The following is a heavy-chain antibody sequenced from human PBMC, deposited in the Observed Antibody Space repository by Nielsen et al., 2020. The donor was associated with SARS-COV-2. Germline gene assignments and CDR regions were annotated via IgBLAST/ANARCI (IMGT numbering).Heavy chain of an antibody. CDR3: TREYSSSPDC. CDR1: GGSISSSTYY. V-gene: IGHV4-39*07. J-gene: IGHJ4*02. CDR2: IYYSGST. Sequence: SETLSLTCSVSGGSISSSTYYWGWVRQPPGKGLEWIGSIYYSGSTFYSPSLKSRLTISIDTSKNQFSLKLSSVAAADTAVYFCTREYSSSPDCWGQGTLVTVSS. D-gene: IGHD6-13*01.